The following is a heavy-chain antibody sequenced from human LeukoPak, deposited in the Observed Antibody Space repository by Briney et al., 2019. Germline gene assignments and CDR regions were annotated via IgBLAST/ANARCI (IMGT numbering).Heavy chain of an antibody. CDR3: ARGLYPYYFDY. D-gene: IGHD5/OR15-5a*01. CDR2: IWYDGSNK. Sequence: HPGRSLRLSCAASGFTFSSYGMHWVRQAPGKGLEWVAVIWYDGSNKYYADSVKGRFTISRDNSKNTPYLQMNSLRAEDTAVYYCARGLYPYYFDYWGQGTLVTVSS. CDR1: GFTFSSYG. J-gene: IGHJ4*02. V-gene: IGHV3-33*01.